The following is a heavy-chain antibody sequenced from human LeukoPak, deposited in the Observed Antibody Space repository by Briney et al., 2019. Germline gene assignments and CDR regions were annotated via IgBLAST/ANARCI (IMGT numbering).Heavy chain of an antibody. CDR1: GFTFSSYW. CDR3: ARGNSSSWYLSPYFFDY. J-gene: IGHJ4*02. CDR2: IKQDGSEK. V-gene: IGHV3-7*01. D-gene: IGHD6-13*01. Sequence: GGSLRLSCAASGFTFSSYWMSWVRQAPGEGLEWVANIKQDGSEKYYVDSVKGRFTISRDNAKNSLYLQMNSLRAEDTAVYYCARGNSSSWYLSPYFFDYWGQGTLVTVSS.